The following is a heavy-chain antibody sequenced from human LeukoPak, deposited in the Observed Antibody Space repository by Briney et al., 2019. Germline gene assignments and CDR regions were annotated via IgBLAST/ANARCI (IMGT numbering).Heavy chain of an antibody. CDR1: GGSISSHY. V-gene: IGHV4-59*11. D-gene: IGHD6-13*01. CDR2: IYYSGST. Sequence: SETLSLTCTVSGGSISSHYWSWIRQPPGKGLEWIGYIYYSGSTNYNPSLKSRVTISVDTSKNQFSLKLSSVTAADTAVYYCARDLKSFGGPIRPISSSWYNNWFDPWGQGTLVTVSS. J-gene: IGHJ5*02. CDR3: ARDLKSFGGPIRPISSSWYNNWFDP.